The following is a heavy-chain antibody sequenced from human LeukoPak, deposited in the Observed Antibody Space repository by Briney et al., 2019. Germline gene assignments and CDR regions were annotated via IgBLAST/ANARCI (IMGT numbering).Heavy chain of an antibody. CDR1: GFTFSIYS. CDR3: ARDFRGWVAHNDAFDI. CDR2: ISSSSSYI. Sequence: GGSLRLSCAASGFTFSIYSMDWVRQAPGKGLEWVSSISSSSSYIYYADSVKGRFTISRDNAKNSLYLQMNSLRAEDTAVYYCARDFRGWVAHNDAFDIWGQGTMVTVSS. V-gene: IGHV3-21*01. J-gene: IGHJ3*02. D-gene: IGHD3-10*01.